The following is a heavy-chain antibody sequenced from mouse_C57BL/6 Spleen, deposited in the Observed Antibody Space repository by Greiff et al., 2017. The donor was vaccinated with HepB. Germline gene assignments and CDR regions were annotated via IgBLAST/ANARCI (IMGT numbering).Heavy chain of an antibody. J-gene: IGHJ2*01. Sequence: EVQLQQSGPELVKPGASVKISCKASGYSFTDYNMNWVKQSNGKSLEWIGVINPNYGTTSYNQKFKGKATLTVDQSSSTAYMQLKSLTSEDSAVYYCARSYYYGSSYEGYFDYWGQGTTLTVSS. V-gene: IGHV1-39*01. CDR3: ARSYYYGSSYEGYFDY. CDR2: INPNYGTT. CDR1: GYSFTDYN. D-gene: IGHD1-1*01.